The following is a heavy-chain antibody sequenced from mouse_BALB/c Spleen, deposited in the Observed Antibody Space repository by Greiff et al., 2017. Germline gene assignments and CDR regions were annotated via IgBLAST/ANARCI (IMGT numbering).Heavy chain of an antibody. J-gene: IGHJ3*01. Sequence: EVQLVESGGGLVQPGGSLKLSCAASGFTFSSYTMSWVRQTPEKRLEWVAYISNGGGSTYYPDTVKGRFTISRDNAKNTLYLQMSSLKSEDTAMYYCARSYDYAPFAYWGQGTLVTVSA. CDR1: GFTFSSYT. V-gene: IGHV5-12-2*01. CDR3: ARSYDYAPFAY. CDR2: ISNGGGST. D-gene: IGHD2-4*01.